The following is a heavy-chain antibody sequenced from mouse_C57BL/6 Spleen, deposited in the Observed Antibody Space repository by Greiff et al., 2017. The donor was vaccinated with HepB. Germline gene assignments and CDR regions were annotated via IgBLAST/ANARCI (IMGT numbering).Heavy chain of an antibody. Sequence: VKVVESGAELVRPGASVTLSCKASGYTFTDYEMHWVKQTPVHGLEWIGAIDPETGGTAYNQKFKGKAILTADKSSSTAYMELRSLTSEDSAVYYCTHYYGSDYWGQGTTLTVSS. V-gene: IGHV1-15*01. CDR3: THYYGSDY. CDR2: IDPETGGT. D-gene: IGHD1-1*01. J-gene: IGHJ2*01. CDR1: GYTFTDYE.